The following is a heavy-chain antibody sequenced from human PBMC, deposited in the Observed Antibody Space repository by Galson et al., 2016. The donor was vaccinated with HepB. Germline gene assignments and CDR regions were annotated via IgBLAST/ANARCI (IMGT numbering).Heavy chain of an antibody. J-gene: IGHJ4*02. CDR3: VKGVLDRGFGQ. Sequence: SLRLSCAASGFMFRSYDMTWVRQAPGKGLEYVSSLAGRNGKTYYADSVKGRFTMSRDISKNTLYLQMNSLRGDDTAVYSCVKGVLDRGFGQWGQGTLVTVSA. CDR2: LAGRNGKT. V-gene: IGHV3-23*01. D-gene: IGHD3-10*01. CDR1: GFMFRSYD.